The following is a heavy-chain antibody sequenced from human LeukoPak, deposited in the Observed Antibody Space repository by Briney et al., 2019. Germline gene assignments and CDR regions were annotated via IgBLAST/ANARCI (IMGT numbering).Heavy chain of an antibody. V-gene: IGHV1-8*01. J-gene: IGHJ4*02. Sequence: ASVKVSCKASGYTFTSYDINWVRQATGQGLEWMGWMNPNSGNTGYAQKFQGRVTITRDTSASTAYMELSSLRSEDTAVYYCARGRCVGSTNCYYFDSWGQGTLVTVSS. CDR1: GYTFTSYD. D-gene: IGHD2-2*01. CDR3: ARGRCVGSTNCYYFDS. CDR2: MNPNSGNT.